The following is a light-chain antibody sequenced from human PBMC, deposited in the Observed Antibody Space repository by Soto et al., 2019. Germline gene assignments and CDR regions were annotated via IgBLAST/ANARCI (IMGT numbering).Light chain of an antibody. Sequence: EIVLTDSPGTLSLSPGERATLSCRASQSIDNNYLAWYQQKPGQAPRLVIYGASTRATDIPDRFSASGSGTDFTLTISRLEPEDFAVYYCQQYSRALLTFGQGTKVDIK. CDR1: QSIDNNY. V-gene: IGKV3-20*01. CDR2: GAS. CDR3: QQYSRALLT. J-gene: IGKJ1*01.